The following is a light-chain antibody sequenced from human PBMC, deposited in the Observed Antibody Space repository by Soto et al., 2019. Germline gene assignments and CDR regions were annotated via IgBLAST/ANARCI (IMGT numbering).Light chain of an antibody. CDR3: LQRSDWPRT. J-gene: IGKJ1*01. V-gene: IGKV3-11*01. CDR1: QSVSSY. CDR2: DAS. Sequence: EIVLTQSPATLSLSPGERATLSCRASQSVSSYLAWYQQKPGQAPRLLIYDASNRATGIPARFSGSGSGTAFTLTISSLEPEDFAVYYCLQRSDWPRTFGQGTKVEIK.